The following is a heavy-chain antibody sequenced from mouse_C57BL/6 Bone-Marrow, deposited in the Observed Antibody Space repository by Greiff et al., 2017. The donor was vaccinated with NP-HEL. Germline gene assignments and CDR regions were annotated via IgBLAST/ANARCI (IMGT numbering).Heavy chain of an antibody. CDR2: SRNKANDYTT. D-gene: IGHD3-1*01. J-gene: IGHJ4*01. V-gene: IGHV7-1*01. CDR1: GFTFSDFY. Sequence: EVQRVESGGGLVQSGRSLRLSCATSGFTFSDFYMEWVRQAPGKGLEWSAASRNKANDYTTEYSVSVKGRFIVSRDTSQSILYLQMNALRAEDTAIYYCARDASDYYYAMDYWSQGTSVTVSS. CDR3: ARDASDYYYAMDY.